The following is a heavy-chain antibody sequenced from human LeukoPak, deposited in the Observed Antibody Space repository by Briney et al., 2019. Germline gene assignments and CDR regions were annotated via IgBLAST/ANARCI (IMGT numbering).Heavy chain of an antibody. CDR1: VYSFTGYY. V-gene: IGHV1-2*02. CDR2: INPNSGGT. J-gene: IGHJ4*02. D-gene: IGHD3-22*01. CDR3: ARDHDYYDSSGYLHY. Sequence: ASVKVSCKDSVYSFTGYYMHWLRQAPGQTLEWMEWINPNSGGTNYAQKFQGRVTMTRDTSISTAYMELSRLRSDDTAVYYCARDHDYYDSSGYLHYWGQGTLVTVSS.